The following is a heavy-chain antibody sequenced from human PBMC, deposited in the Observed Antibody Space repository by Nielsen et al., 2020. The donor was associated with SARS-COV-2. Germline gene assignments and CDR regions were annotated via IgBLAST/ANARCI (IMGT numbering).Heavy chain of an antibody. J-gene: IGHJ6*02. CDR3: ARPPRRDYYYGLDV. Sequence: ASVKVSCKASGYSFTSYDMHWVRQSPGQGLEWMGWMNTKSGDAGYAQKFQGRVTMTRNTSISTAYIDLSGLTSADTAVYYCARPPRRDYYYGLDVWGQGTTVTVSS. CDR2: MNTKSGDA. V-gene: IGHV1-8*01. CDR1: GYSFTSYD.